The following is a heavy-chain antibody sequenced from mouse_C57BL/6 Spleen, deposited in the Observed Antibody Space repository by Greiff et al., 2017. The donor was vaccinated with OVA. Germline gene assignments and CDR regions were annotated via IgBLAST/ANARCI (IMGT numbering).Heavy chain of an antibody. CDR2: ISYSGST. CDR1: GYSITSGYD. Sequence: DVKLQESGPGMVKPSQSLSLTCTVTGYSITSGYDWHWIRHFPGNKLEWMGYISYSGSTNYNPSLKSRISITHDTSKNHFFLKLNSVTTEDTATYYCARGHAYYAMDYWGQGTSVTVSS. V-gene: IGHV3-1*01. J-gene: IGHJ4*01. CDR3: ARGHAYYAMDY.